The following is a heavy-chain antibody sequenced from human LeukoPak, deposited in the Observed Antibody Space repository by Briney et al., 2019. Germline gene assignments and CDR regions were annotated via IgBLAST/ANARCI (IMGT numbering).Heavy chain of an antibody. J-gene: IGHJ6*02. Sequence: GGSLRLSCAASGLTFSSYWMHWVRQAPGKGLVWVSHINSDGSSTSYADSVKGRFTISRDNAKNTLYLQMNSLRAEDTAVYYCARLRSYGYYYNGMDVWGQGTTVTVSS. D-gene: IGHD3-16*01. V-gene: IGHV3-74*01. CDR1: GLTFSSYW. CDR3: ARLRSYGYYYNGMDV. CDR2: INSDGSST.